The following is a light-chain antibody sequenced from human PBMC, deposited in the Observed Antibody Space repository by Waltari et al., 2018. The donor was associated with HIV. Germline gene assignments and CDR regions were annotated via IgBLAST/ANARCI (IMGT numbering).Light chain of an antibody. CDR2: MAS. CDR3: HQYTDYSTYS. CDR1: ETVDKW. V-gene: IGKV1-5*03. Sequence: DIQLTQPPSTLSAFTGDRVNITCRASETVDKWLAWYQPKPGEAPKLLISMASTLQHGVPSRFRGSGSVTEFTLTISSLQPDDSATYFCHQYTDYSTYSFGQGTKLEI. J-gene: IGKJ2*03.